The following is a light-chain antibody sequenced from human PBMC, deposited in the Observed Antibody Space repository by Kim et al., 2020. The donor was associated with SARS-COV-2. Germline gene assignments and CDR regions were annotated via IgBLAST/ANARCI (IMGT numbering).Light chain of an antibody. V-gene: IGLV3-21*04. CDR1: NIGSKR. J-gene: IGLJ3*02. CDR3: QVWDSSSDHPV. Sequence: ARGKRARMSCGGNNIGSKRGHWYQQEPGQAPVLVIYYDSDRPSGIAERFSGSNSGNTATRTISRVEAGDEADYYCQVWDSSSDHPVFGGGTQLTVL. CDR2: YDS.